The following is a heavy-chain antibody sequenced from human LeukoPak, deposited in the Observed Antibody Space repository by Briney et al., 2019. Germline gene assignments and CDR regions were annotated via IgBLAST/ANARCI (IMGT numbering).Heavy chain of an antibody. J-gene: IGHJ3*02. Sequence: SVTVSCKTSGGTFSNYPITWVRQAPGQGLEWMGGIIPILGTPNYAQKFQGRVTITADESTTTAYMELSSLRSEDTAVYYCARGARGYHYVYGFDIWGQGTMVTVSS. CDR3: ARGARGYHYVYGFDI. CDR2: IIPILGTP. CDR1: GGTFSNYP. V-gene: IGHV1-69*01. D-gene: IGHD3-16*01.